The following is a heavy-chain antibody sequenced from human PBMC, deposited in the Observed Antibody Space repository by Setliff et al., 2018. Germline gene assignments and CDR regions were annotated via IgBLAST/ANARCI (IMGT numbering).Heavy chain of an antibody. Sequence: GGSLRLSCTTSNFPFSAAWMSWVRRGPGKGLEWVSVIYSGGSTYYADSVKGRFTISRDNSKNTLYLQMNSLRAEDTAVYYCARGGNLIYYFDYWGQGTLVTVSS. CDR1: NFPFSAAW. D-gene: IGHD2-15*01. V-gene: IGHV3-53*03. CDR2: IYSGGST. CDR3: ARGGNLIYYFDY. J-gene: IGHJ4*02.